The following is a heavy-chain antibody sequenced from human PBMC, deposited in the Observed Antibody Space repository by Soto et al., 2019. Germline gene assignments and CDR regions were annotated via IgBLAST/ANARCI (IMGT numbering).Heavy chain of an antibody. V-gene: IGHV5-51*01. CDR1: GYNFINYW. CDR2: ISPGDSHT. J-gene: IGHJ6*02. Sequence: GESLKSSCKGSGYNFINYWIAWVRPMPGRGLEWMGIISPGDSHTKYSPSLQGQVTISADKSISTAYLQWSSLKASDTAMYYCPRGYDFWSGYYYPYGMDVWGQGTTVTVSS. CDR3: PRGYDFWSGYYYPYGMDV. D-gene: IGHD3-3*01.